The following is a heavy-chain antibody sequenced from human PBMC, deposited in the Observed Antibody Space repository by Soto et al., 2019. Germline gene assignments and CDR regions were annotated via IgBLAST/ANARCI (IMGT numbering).Heavy chain of an antibody. CDR3: ARGGYGDYWVHTLDI. CDR2: ISHSGST. CDR1: GGSFSGYY. V-gene: IGHV4-34*01. J-gene: IGHJ3*02. D-gene: IGHD4-17*01. Sequence: QVQLQQWGAGLLKPSETLSLTCAVYGGSFSGYYWSWIRQPPGKGLEWIGEISHSGSTNYNPSLKSRVTISVGTSKNQFSRKLSSVTAADTAVYYCARGGYGDYWVHTLDIWGQGTMVTVSS.